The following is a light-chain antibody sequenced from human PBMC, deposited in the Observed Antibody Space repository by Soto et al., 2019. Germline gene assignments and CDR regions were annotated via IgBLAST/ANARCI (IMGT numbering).Light chain of an antibody. J-gene: IGKJ1*01. V-gene: IGKV3-20*01. Sequence: EVVLAQSPGTLSLSPGERATLSCRASQSVTNNSLAWFQQKLGQAPRLLIYGASTRAIGIPDRFIGSGSGTDFTLTISPVEPEDFAVYYCHQHGISPWTFGQGTRVDIK. CDR2: GAS. CDR1: QSVTNNS. CDR3: HQHGISPWT.